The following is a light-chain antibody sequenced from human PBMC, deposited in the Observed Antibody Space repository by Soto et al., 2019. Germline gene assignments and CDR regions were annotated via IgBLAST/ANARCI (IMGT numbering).Light chain of an antibody. CDR3: QTWGTGSAIDV. Sequence: QLVLTQSPSASASLGASVKLSCTLSSGHSNYAIAWHQQQPEKGPRYLMKVNSGGSHIKGDGIPDRFSGSSSGAERYLFISCLQSEDEADYYCQTWGTGSAIDVFGGGTQLTVL. J-gene: IGLJ7*01. V-gene: IGLV4-69*01. CDR1: SGHSNYA. CDR2: VNSGGSH.